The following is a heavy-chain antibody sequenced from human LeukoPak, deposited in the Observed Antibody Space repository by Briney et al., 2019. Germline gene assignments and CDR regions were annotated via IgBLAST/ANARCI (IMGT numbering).Heavy chain of an antibody. CDR1: GGSISSSSYY. Sequence: KPSETLSLTCTVSGGSISSSSYYWGWIRQPPGKGLEWIGSIYYSGSTYYNPSLKSRVTISVDTSKNQFSLRLSSVTAADTAVYYCAREARSGYEGFWSDPWGQGTVVTVSS. CDR3: AREARSGYEGFWSDP. J-gene: IGHJ5*02. CDR2: IYYSGST. V-gene: IGHV4-39*07. D-gene: IGHD5-12*01.